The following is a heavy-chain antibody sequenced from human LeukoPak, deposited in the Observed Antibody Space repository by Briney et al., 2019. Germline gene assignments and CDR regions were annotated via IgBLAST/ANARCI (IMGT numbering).Heavy chain of an antibody. CDR2: IYPGDSDT. V-gene: IGHV5-51*01. CDR1: GYSFNTYW. CDR3: ARLEYSTSGWFDP. D-gene: IGHD5-18*01. Sequence: RGESLKISCKGSGYSFNTYWIAWVRLMPGKGLEWMGIIYPGDSDTRYSPSFQGQVTISADKSINTAYLQWRSLKASDTAMYYCARLEYSTSGWFDPWGQGTLVTVSS. J-gene: IGHJ5*02.